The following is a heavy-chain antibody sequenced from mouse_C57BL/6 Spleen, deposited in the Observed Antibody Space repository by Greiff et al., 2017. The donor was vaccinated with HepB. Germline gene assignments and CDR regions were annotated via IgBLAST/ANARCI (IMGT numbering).Heavy chain of an antibody. CDR3: ARREGPGGYFDV. V-gene: IGHV1-82*01. CDR1: GYAFSSSW. J-gene: IGHJ1*03. Sequence: QVQLQQSGPELVKPGASVKISCKASGYAFSSSWMNWVKQRPGKGLEWIGRIYPGDGDTNYNGKFKGKATLTADKSSSTAYMQLSSLTSEDSAVYFGARREGPGGYFDVWGTGTTVTVSS. CDR2: IYPGDGDT.